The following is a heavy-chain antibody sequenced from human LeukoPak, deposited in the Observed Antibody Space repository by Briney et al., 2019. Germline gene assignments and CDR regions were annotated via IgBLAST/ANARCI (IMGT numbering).Heavy chain of an antibody. V-gene: IGHV1-69*13. Sequence: SVKVSCKASGGTFSSYAISWVRQAPGQGLEWMGGIIPIFGTANYAQKFQGRVTITADESTSTAYMELSSLRSEDTAVYYCARAVVPAAMARPHYYYYYMDVWGKGTTVTVS. D-gene: IGHD2-2*01. CDR2: IIPIFGTA. J-gene: IGHJ6*03. CDR1: GGTFSSYA. CDR3: ARAVVPAAMARPHYYYYYMDV.